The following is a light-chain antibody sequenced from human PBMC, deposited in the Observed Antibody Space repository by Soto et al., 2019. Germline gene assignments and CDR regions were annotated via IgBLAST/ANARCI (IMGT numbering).Light chain of an antibody. CDR3: HQYGSSPLT. Sequence: EIVLTQSPGTLSLSPGERATLTCRASQTVTSSYLAWYQQKPGQAPRLLMYGASSRPTGIPDRFSGSGSGTDFTLTISRREPEDSAVYYCHQYGSSPLTFGPGTKVDIK. V-gene: IGKV3-20*01. J-gene: IGKJ3*01. CDR2: GAS. CDR1: QTVTSSY.